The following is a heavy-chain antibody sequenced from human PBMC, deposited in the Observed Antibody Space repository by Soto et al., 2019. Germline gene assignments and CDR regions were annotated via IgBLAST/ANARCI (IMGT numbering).Heavy chain of an antibody. CDR1: GYTLTELS. CDR3: SRDYQGVSSADY. V-gene: IGHV1-24*01. Sequence: ASVKVSCKVSGYTLTELSMHWVRQAPGKGLEWMGGFDPEDGETIYAQKFQGRLTMTRDTSTSTVYMELSSLRSEDTAVYYCSRDYQGVSSADYWGQGTLVTVSS. CDR2: FDPEDGET. J-gene: IGHJ4*02. D-gene: IGHD3-10*01.